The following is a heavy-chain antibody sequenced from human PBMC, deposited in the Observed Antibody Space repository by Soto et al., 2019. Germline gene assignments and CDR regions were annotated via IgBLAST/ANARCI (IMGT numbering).Heavy chain of an antibody. CDR3: ARDLASGWYSPLNKYYYYGMDV. CDR2: IWYDGSNK. Sequence: PGGSPRLACAASGFTFSSYGMHWVRQAPGKGLEWVAVIWYDGSNKYYADSVKGRFTISRDNSKNTLYLQMNSLRAEDTAVYYCARDLASGWYSPLNKYYYYGMDVWGQGNTVTVSS. D-gene: IGHD6-19*01. CDR1: GFTFSSYG. J-gene: IGHJ6*02. V-gene: IGHV3-33*01.